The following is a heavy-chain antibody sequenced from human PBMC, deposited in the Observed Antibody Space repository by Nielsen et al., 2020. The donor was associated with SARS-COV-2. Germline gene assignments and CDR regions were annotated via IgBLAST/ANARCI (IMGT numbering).Heavy chain of an antibody. Sequence: ASVNVSCKASGYTFTVYYMHWVLQAPGQGLEWMGRINPNSCGTNYAQKFQGRVTMTRDTSISTAYMELSRLRSDDTAVYYCARSSSVITPNNWFDPWGQGTLVTVSS. D-gene: IGHD3-3*01. CDR1: GYTFTVYY. V-gene: IGHV1-2*06. CDR3: ARSSSVITPNNWFDP. J-gene: IGHJ5*02. CDR2: INPNSCGT.